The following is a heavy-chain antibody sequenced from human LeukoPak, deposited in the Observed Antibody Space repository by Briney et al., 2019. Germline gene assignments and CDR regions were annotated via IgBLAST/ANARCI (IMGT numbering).Heavy chain of an antibody. V-gene: IGHV6-1*01. J-gene: IGHJ6*02. Sequence: SQTLSLTCAISGDSVSSKSAAWNWIRQSPSRGLEWLGRTYYRSKWYNNYAVSVESRISINPDTSKNQFSLQLNSVTPEDTAVYYCARGRPDYYGLDVWGQGTTVTVSS. CDR2: TYYRSKWYN. CDR1: GDSVSSKSAA. CDR3: ARGRPDYYGLDV.